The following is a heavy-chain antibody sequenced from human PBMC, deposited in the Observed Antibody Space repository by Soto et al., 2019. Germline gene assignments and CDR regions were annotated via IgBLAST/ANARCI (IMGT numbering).Heavy chain of an antibody. CDR3: ATSQTTYCSTTRCVDY. J-gene: IGHJ4*02. V-gene: IGHV4-39*01. CDR2: AYYGGST. CDR1: GGSISSSSYY. Sequence: PSETLSLTCTVSGGSISSSSYYWGWIRQPPGKGLEWIGSAYYGGSTYYNKSLKSRVTISADTSKNQLSLKLNSVTAAEKTVYNCATSQTTYCSTTRCVDYWGQGTLVTVSS. D-gene: IGHD2-2*01.